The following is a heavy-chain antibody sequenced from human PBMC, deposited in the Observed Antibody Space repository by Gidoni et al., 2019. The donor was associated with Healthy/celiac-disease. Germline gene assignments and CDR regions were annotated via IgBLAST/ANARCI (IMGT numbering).Heavy chain of an antibody. CDR3: AGHIVVVTATTDY. CDR2: IYYSGST. CDR1: GGSISSGDYY. Sequence: QVQLQESGPGLVKPSQTLSPTCTVPGGSISSGDYYWSWLRQPPGKGLEWIGYIYYSGSTYYNPSLKSRVTISVDTSKNQFSLKLSSVTAADTAVYYCAGHIVVVTATTDYWGQGTLVTVSS. D-gene: IGHD2-21*02. V-gene: IGHV4-30-4*01. J-gene: IGHJ4*02.